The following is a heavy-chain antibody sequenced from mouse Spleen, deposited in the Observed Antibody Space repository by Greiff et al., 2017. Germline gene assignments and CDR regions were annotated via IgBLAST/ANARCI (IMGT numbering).Heavy chain of an antibody. D-gene: IGHD2-3*01. Sequence: VQLQQSGPELVKPGASVKISCKASGYTFTDYYMNWVKQSHGKSLEWIGDINPNNGGTSYNQKFKGKATLTVDKSSSTAYMELRSLTSEDSAVYYCARDDGYWLWGQGTTLTVSS. CDR1: GYTFTDYY. CDR3: ARDDGYWL. V-gene: IGHV1-26*01. J-gene: IGHJ2*01. CDR2: INPNNGGT.